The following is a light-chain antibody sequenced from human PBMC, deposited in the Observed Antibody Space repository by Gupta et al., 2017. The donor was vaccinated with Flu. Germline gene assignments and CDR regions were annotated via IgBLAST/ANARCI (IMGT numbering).Light chain of an antibody. V-gene: IGLV2-23*02. CDR1: SSDVGSNNL. CDR2: EVS. J-gene: IGLJ3*02. CDR3: CSYASSSTFV. Sequence: SITISTTASSSDVGSNNLVSCYQQHPGKAHKLIIYEVSNRSAGVSNRFAGSKSGNTASLTISGLEAEDDADYYCCSYASSSTFVFGGGTKLTVL.